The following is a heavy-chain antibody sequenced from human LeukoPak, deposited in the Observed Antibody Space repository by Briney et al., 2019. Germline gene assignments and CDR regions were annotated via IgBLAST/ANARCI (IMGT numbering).Heavy chain of an antibody. CDR2: INHRGST. CDR3: ARGYYYMDV. Sequence: SETLSLTCAVQGDSFINYFWTWIRQPPGKGLEWVGHINHRGSTNFNPSLKSRVTLSVDTSKHQFSLKLKSVTAADTAMYYCARGYYYMDVCDKGATVTVSS. CDR1: GDSFINYF. J-gene: IGHJ6*03. V-gene: IGHV4-34*01.